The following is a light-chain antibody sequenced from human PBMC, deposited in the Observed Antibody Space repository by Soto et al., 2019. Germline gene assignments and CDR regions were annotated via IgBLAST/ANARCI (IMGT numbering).Light chain of an antibody. CDR2: GAS. J-gene: IGKJ1*01. CDR1: QSLSGNY. V-gene: IGKV3-20*01. CDR3: QQYARSPRT. Sequence: EIVLTQSPGTLSLSPGERVTLSCRASQSLSGNYLAWYQQKPGQAPRLLIHGASSRVTGVPDRFSGSGSGTDFTLTISRLDPEDFAVYYFQQYARSPRTFGQGTKVEIK.